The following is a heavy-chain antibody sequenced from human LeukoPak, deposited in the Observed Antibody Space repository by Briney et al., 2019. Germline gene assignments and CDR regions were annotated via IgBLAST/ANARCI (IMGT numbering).Heavy chain of an antibody. D-gene: IGHD6-19*01. CDR3: ARGGAVAGTAHDAFDI. Sequence: GGSLRLSCAASGFTFSSYGMHWVRQAPGKGLEWVAFIRYDGSNKYYADSVKGRFTISRDNSKNTLYLQMNSLRAEDTAVYYCARGGAVAGTAHDAFDIWGQGTMVTVSS. CDR2: IRYDGSNK. J-gene: IGHJ3*02. CDR1: GFTFSSYG. V-gene: IGHV3-30*02.